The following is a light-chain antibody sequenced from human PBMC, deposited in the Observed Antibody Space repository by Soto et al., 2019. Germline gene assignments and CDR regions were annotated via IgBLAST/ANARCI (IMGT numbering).Light chain of an antibody. V-gene: IGLV2-14*03. Sequence: QSALTQPASVSGSPGQSITISCTGTSSDIGAYNFVSWYQQHPGKAPKLMLYDVNIRPSGVSNRFSGSKSGNTASLTISGAQAEDEAGFFCTLLTTRTTMVFGGGTKLTVL. CDR3: TLLTTRTTMV. CDR2: DVN. J-gene: IGLJ2*01. CDR1: SSDIGAYNF.